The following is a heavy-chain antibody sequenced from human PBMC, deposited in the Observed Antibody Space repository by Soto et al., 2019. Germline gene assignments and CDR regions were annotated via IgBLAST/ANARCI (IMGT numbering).Heavy chain of an antibody. CDR3: ASGLWFGEFAYYYMDV. V-gene: IGHV1-69*02. CDR1: GGTFSSYT. J-gene: IGHJ6*03. D-gene: IGHD3-10*01. CDR2: IIPILGIA. Sequence: SVKVSCKASGGTFSSYTISWVRQAPGQGLEWMGRIIPILGIANYAQKFQGRVTITADKSTSTAYMELSSLRSEDTAVYYCASGLWFGEFAYYYMDVWGKGTTVTVSS.